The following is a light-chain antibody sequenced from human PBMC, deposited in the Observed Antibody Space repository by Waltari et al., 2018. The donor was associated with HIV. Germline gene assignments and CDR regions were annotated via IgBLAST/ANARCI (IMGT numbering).Light chain of an antibody. J-gene: IGLJ3*02. Sequence: SYVLTQPPSVSVPPGQTATITCVASNIDSKPVHWYQVRPGQAPVLVIYDNFDRPSEIPERLSGSNSGNTATLTISRVEAGDEADYYCQVWDSTSAHWVFGGGTKLTVL. V-gene: IGLV3-21*02. CDR1: NIDSKP. CDR3: QVWDSTSAHWV. CDR2: DNF.